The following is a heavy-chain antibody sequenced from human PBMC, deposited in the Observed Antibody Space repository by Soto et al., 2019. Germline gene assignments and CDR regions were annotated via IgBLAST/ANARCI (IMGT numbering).Heavy chain of an antibody. CDR2: FDPEDGET. CDR3: ARGLSIAVASYYFDY. D-gene: IGHD6-19*01. J-gene: IGHJ4*02. CDR1: GYTLTELS. V-gene: IGHV1-24*01. Sequence: ASVKVSCKVSGYTLTELSMHWVRQAPGKGLEWMGGFDPEDGETIYAQKFQGRVTMTEDTSTDTAYMELSSLRSEDTAVYYCARGLSIAVASYYFDYWGQATLVTVSS.